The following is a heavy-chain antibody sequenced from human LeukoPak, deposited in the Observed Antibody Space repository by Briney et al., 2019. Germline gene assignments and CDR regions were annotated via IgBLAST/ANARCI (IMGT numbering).Heavy chain of an antibody. D-gene: IGHD3-22*01. CDR3: ARRVLGYDSSGYSIWFDL. CDR2: IYYSGST. V-gene: IGHV4-39*01. CDR1: GGSISSSSYY. Sequence: SETLSLTCTVSGGSISSSSYYWGWIRQPPGKGLEWIGSIYYSGSTYYNPSLKSRVTISVDTSKNQFSLKLSSVTAADTAVYYCARRVLGYDSSGYSIWFDLWGQGTLVTVSS. J-gene: IGHJ5*02.